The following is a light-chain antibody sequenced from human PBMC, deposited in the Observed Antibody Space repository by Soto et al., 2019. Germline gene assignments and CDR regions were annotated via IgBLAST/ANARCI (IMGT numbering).Light chain of an antibody. CDR2: GAS. Sequence: EIVMTQSPATLSVSPGERATLSCRASQSVSSNLAWYQQKPGQAPRLLIYGASTRDTGIPARFSGSGAGTAVTLTIISLQSADFAVYYCHQYNNWPPVTFGGGTKVEIK. CDR1: QSVSSN. J-gene: IGKJ4*01. V-gene: IGKV3-15*01. CDR3: HQYNNWPPVT.